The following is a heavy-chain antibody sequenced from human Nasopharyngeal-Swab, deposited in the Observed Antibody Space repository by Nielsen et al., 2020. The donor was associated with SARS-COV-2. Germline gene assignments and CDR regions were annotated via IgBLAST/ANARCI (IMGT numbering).Heavy chain of an antibody. Sequence: LTLSCAVYGGSFSGYYWSWIRQPPGKGLEWIGEINHSGSTNYNPSLKSRVTISVETSKNQCKLKLSSVTAADTAVYYCARAYGDYHYWGQGTLVTVSS. D-gene: IGHD4-17*01. CDR1: GGSFSGYY. CDR3: ARAYGDYHY. J-gene: IGHJ4*02. V-gene: IGHV4-34*01. CDR2: INHSGST.